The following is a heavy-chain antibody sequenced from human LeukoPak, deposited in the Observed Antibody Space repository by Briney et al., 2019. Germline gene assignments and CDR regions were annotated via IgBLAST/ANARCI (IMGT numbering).Heavy chain of an antibody. Sequence: ASVKVSCKASGYTFTGYYMHWVRQAPGQGLEWMGWINPNSGGTNYAQKFQGRVTMTRDTSISTAYMELSRLTSDDTVVYYCARARMKYGDYGPAYFDLWGRGTLVTVSS. V-gene: IGHV1-2*02. D-gene: IGHD4-17*01. J-gene: IGHJ2*01. CDR3: ARARMKYGDYGPAYFDL. CDR1: GYTFTGYY. CDR2: INPNSGGT.